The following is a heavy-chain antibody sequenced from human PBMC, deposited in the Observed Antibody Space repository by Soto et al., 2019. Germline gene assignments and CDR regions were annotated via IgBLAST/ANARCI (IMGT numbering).Heavy chain of an antibody. CDR2: INHSGST. V-gene: IGHV4-34*01. D-gene: IGHD3-9*01. J-gene: IGHJ6*02. CDR3: ARVLRYFDWLFRNYYYYGMDV. CDR1: GGSFSGYY. Sequence: SETLSLTCAVYGGSFSGYYWSWIRQPPGKGLEWIGEINHSGSTNYNPSLKSRVTISVDTSRNQFSLKLSSVTAADTAVYYCARVLRYFDWLFRNYYYYGMDVCGQGTTVTVSS.